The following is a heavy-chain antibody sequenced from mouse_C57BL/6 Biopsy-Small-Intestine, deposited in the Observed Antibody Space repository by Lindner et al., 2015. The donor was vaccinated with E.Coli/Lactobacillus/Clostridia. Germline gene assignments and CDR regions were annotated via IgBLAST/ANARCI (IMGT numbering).Heavy chain of an antibody. CDR1: GYTFTAYY. J-gene: IGHJ2*01. CDR3: TRPFNYDDY. V-gene: IGHV1-42*01. CDR2: INPSTGGT. Sequence: VQLQESGPELVKPGASVKMSCKASGYTFTAYYMHWVKQSPEKSLEWIGEINPSTGGTSYNQKFKAKATLTVDKSSSTAYMQLKSLTSEDSAVYYCTRPFNYDDYWGQGTTLTVSS.